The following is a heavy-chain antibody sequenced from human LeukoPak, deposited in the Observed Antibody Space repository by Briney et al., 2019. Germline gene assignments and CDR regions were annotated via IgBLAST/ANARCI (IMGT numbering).Heavy chain of an antibody. Sequence: PGRSLRLSCAASGFTFSSYGMHWVRQAPGKGLEWVAVISYDGSNKYYADSVKGRFTISRDNSKNTLYLQMNSLRAEDTAVYYCAKAAYYYDSSGYGGYYYYYYYGMDVWGQGTTVTVSS. CDR2: ISYDGSNK. V-gene: IGHV3-30*18. CDR3: AKAAYYYDSSGYGGYYYYYYYGMDV. D-gene: IGHD3-22*01. CDR1: GFTFSSYG. J-gene: IGHJ6*02.